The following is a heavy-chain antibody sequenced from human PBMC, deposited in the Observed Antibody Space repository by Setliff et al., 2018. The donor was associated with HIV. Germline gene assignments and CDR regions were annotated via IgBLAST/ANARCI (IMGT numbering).Heavy chain of an antibody. V-gene: IGHV4-38-2*02. CDR3: ARDFVHLTNYYDSDRYVY. J-gene: IGHJ4*02. CDR2: IYHSGGT. D-gene: IGHD3-22*01. Sequence: SETLSLTCAVSGYSISSGYYWGWIRRPPGKGLQWIGSIYHSGGTYYNPSLKSRVTMSVDTSKNQFSLKLTSVTAADTAVYYCARDFVHLTNYYDSDRYVYWGQGTLVTVSS. CDR1: GYSISSGYY.